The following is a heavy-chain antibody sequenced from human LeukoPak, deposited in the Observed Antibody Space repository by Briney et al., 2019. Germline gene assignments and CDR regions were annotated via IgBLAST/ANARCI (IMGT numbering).Heavy chain of an antibody. V-gene: IGHV3-48*04. CDR1: GFIFSSYS. CDR2: ISSGSSGSI. CDR3: ARDFGYCSAGSCYPLDY. Sequence: GGSLRLSCAASGFIFSSYSMNWVRQAPGKGLQWVSYISSGSSGSISYADSVKGRFIISRDNAKNLLFLQIHNLRAEDTAVYFCARDFGYCSAGSCYPLDYWGQGTLVSVSS. D-gene: IGHD2-15*01. J-gene: IGHJ4*02.